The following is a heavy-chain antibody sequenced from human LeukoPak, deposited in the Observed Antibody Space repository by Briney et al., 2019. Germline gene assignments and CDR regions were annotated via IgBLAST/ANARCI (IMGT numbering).Heavy chain of an antibody. V-gene: IGHV4-34*01. J-gene: IGHJ4*02. CDR1: GGSFSGYY. Sequence: SETLSLTCAVYGGSFSGYYWSWIRQPPGKGLEWIGEINHSGSTNYNPSLKSRVTISIDTSKNQFSLKLSSVTAADTAVYYCARQRRDGYNSDFDYWGQGTLVTVSS. D-gene: IGHD5-24*01. CDR2: INHSGST. CDR3: ARQRRDGYNSDFDY.